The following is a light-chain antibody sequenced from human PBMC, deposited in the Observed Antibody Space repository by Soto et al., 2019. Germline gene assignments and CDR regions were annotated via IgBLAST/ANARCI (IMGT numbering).Light chain of an antibody. CDR1: QSISSY. J-gene: IGKJ5*01. CDR3: QQYYSYLLT. CDR2: AAS. V-gene: IGKV1-39*01. Sequence: DIQMTQSPSSLSASVGDRVTITCRASQSISSYLNWYQQKPGKAPKLLIYAASSLQSGVPSRFSGSGSGTDFTLTISCLQSEDFATYYCQQYYSYLLTFGQRTRLEVK.